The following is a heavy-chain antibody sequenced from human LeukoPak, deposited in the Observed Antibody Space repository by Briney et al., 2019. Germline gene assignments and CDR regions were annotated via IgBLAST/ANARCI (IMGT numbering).Heavy chain of an antibody. V-gene: IGHV3-33*01. CDR1: GFTFSSYG. J-gene: IGHJ4*02. CDR2: IWYDGSNK. D-gene: IGHD4-17*01. Sequence: GGSLRLSCAASGFTFSSYGMHWVRQAPGKGLEWVAVIWYDGSNKYYADSVKGRFTFSRDNSKNTLYLHMNSLRAEDTAVYYCVRGSTVNHYFDFWGQGTLVTVSS. CDR3: VRGSTVNHYFDF.